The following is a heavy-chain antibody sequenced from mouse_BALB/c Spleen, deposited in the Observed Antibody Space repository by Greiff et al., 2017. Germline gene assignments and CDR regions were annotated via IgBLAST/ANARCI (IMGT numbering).Heavy chain of an antibody. CDR1: GFTFSSYA. Sequence: EVKLVESGGGLVKPGGSLKLSCAASGFTFSSYAMSWVRQTPEKRLEWVASISSGGSTYYPDSVKGRYTISRDNARNILYLQMSSLRSEDTAMYYCAREDTTAFAYWGQGTLGTVSA. CDR2: ISSGGST. V-gene: IGHV5-6-5*01. CDR3: AREDTTAFAY. D-gene: IGHD1-2*01. J-gene: IGHJ3*01.